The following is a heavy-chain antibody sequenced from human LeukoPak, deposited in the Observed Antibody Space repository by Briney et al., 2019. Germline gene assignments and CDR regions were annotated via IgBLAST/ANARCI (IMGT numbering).Heavy chain of an antibody. Sequence: GGSLRLSCAASGFTFSSYGMSWVRQAPGKGLEWVSGISGSGGSTYYADSVKGRFTISRDNSKNTLYLQMNSLRAEDTAVYYCARARGSSGYEGIYYYYYMDVWGKGTTVTISS. V-gene: IGHV3-23*01. CDR2: ISGSGGST. D-gene: IGHD3-22*01. CDR3: ARARGSSGYEGIYYYYYMDV. CDR1: GFTFSSYG. J-gene: IGHJ6*03.